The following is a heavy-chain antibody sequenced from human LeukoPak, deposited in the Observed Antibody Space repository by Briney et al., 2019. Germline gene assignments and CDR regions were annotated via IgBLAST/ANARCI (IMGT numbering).Heavy chain of an antibody. CDR1: GFTFSSYE. D-gene: IGHD5-24*01. V-gene: IGHV3-48*03. CDR2: ISSSGSTI. J-gene: IGHJ4*02. CDR3: ARELERWLQFTGYDY. Sequence: GGSLILSCAASGFTFSSYEMNWVRQAPGKGLEWVSYISSSGSTIYYADSVKGRFTISRDNAKNSLYLQMNSLRAEDTAVYYRARELERWLQFTGYDYWGQGTLVTVSS.